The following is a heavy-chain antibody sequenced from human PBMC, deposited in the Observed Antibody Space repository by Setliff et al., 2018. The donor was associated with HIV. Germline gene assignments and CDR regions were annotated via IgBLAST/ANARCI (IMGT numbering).Heavy chain of an antibody. CDR2: IYHSGNT. D-gene: IGHD3-10*01. V-gene: IGHV4-38-2*01. J-gene: IGHJ4*02. CDR1: GYSISSGYY. Sequence: PSETLSLTCAVSGYSISSGYYWGWIRQPPGRGLEWIGNIYHSGNTNYNPSLKSRVTMSGDTSKNQFSLNLTSVTAADTAVYFCARGLGRGSGTYYNPPGYWGPGTLVTVSS. CDR3: ARGLGRGSGTYYNPPGY.